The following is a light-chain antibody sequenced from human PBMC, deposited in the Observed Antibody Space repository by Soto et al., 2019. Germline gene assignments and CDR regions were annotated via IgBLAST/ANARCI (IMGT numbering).Light chain of an antibody. J-gene: IGKJ3*01. CDR2: GAS. CDR1: EGIRYD. V-gene: IGKV1-6*01. Sequence: AIQMTQSPSSLSASVGDRVTITCRASEGIRYDLGWYQQKPGKAPKFLMFGASNLQSGVPPRFSGSGSGTEFTLTISSLQPEDSATYYCLQDYDFPFTFGPGTKVDIK. CDR3: LQDYDFPFT.